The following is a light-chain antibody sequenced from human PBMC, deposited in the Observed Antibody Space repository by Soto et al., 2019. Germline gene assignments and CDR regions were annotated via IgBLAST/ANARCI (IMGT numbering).Light chain of an antibody. CDR1: NIGSKS. J-gene: IGLJ1*01. V-gene: IGLV3-21*04. CDR3: QVWDSSSDPPYV. Sequence: VLTQPPSVSVAPGKTARITCGGNNIGSKSVHWYQQKPGQAPVLVIYYDSDRPSGIPERFSGSNSGNTATLTISRVEAGDEADYYCQVWDSSSDPPYVFGTGTKVTVL. CDR2: YDS.